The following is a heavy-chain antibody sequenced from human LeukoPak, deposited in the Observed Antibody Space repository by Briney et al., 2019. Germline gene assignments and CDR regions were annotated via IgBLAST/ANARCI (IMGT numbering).Heavy chain of an antibody. CDR2: INPNSGDT. D-gene: IGHD3-10*01. CDR3: ARVNQGEWFDP. CDR1: GYTFTAYC. V-gene: IGHV1-2*02. J-gene: IGHJ5*02. Sequence: ASVKVSCKAPGYTFTAYCIHWVRQAPGQGLEWMGWINPNSGDTYYLQKFRGRVTMTRASSISTAYMEVTSLTSDDTAMYYCARVNQGEWFDPWGQGTLVTVSS.